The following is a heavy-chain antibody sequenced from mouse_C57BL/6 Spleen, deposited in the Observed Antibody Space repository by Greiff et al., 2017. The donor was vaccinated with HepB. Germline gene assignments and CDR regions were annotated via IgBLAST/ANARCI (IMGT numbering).Heavy chain of an antibody. CDR3: ARDGDSSGPFAY. Sequence: EVQLQQSGPELVKPGASVKISCKASGYTFTDYYMNWVKQSHGKSLEWIGDINPNNGGTSYNQKFKGKATLTVDKSSSTAYMELRSLTSEDSAVYYCARDGDSSGPFAYWGQGTLVTVSA. D-gene: IGHD3-2*02. CDR1: GYTFTDYY. J-gene: IGHJ3*01. V-gene: IGHV1-26*01. CDR2: INPNNGGT.